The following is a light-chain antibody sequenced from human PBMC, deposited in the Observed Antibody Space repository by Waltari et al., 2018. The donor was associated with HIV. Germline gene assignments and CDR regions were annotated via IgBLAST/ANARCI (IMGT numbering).Light chain of an antibody. Sequence: QSALTQPASVAGSPRQSITISCTGTSSDIGGYDDVSWYQQHPGKAPKRMIFDVNKRPSGVPARFSGSKSGHTASLTISGLQAYDEADYYCCSYAGSYTEIFGGGTKLTVL. V-gene: IGLV2-11*01. CDR3: CSYAGSYTEI. CDR1: SSDIGGYDD. J-gene: IGLJ2*01. CDR2: DVN.